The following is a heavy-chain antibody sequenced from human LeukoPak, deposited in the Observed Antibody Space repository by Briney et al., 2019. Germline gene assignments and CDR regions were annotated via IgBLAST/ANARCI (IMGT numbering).Heavy chain of an antibody. V-gene: IGHV4-34*01. J-gene: IGHJ4*02. CDR2: INHSGST. Sequence: SETLSLTCAVYGGSFSGYYWSWIRQPPGKGLEWIGEINHSGSTNYNPPLKSRVTISVDTSKNQFSLKLSSVTAADTAVYYCARGPFIVVVPAAIPYVDWGQGTLVTVSS. CDR1: GGSFSGYY. D-gene: IGHD2-2*02. CDR3: ARGPFIVVVPAAIPYVD.